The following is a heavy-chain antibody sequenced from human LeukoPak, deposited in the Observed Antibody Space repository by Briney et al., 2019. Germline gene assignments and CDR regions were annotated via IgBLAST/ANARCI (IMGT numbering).Heavy chain of an antibody. V-gene: IGHV3-66*01. J-gene: IGHJ6*03. Sequence: GGSLRLSCAASGFTVSSNYMSWVRQAPGKGLEWVSVIYSGGSTYYADSVKGRFTISRDNSKNTLYLQMNSLRAEDTAVYYCAKDWGDSSGDYYYYYYMDVWGKGTTVTISS. CDR2: IYSGGST. CDR3: AKDWGDSSGDYYYYYYMDV. CDR1: GFTVSSNY. D-gene: IGHD6-19*01.